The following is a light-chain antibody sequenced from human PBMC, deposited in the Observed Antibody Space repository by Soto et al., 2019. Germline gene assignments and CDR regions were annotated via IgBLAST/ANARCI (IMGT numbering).Light chain of an antibody. CDR1: QSILSSSNNKRY. CDR3: QQSYNVPIT. Sequence: DIVMTRSPDSPPFSLGESTAIKCKSSQSILSSSNNKRYLAWYQQKPGESPNLLIYWASTRESGVPDRFSGIGSGRDFSLSISSLQPEDFGTYYCQQSYNVPITFGPGTRLEIK. CDR2: WAS. V-gene: IGKV4-1*01. J-gene: IGKJ5*01.